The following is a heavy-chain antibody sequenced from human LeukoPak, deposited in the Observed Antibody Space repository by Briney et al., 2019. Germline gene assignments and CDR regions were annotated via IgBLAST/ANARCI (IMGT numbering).Heavy chain of an antibody. D-gene: IGHD1-20*01. Sequence: GGSLRLSCAASGFTFSSYEMNWVRQTAGKGLEWVSGINWNGRSIGYADSVKGRFTVSRDNAKSSLYLQMNSLSAEDTALYYCARAYGKWNDVYFYAFDLWGQGTMVTVSS. J-gene: IGHJ3*01. V-gene: IGHV3-20*04. CDR3: ARAYGKWNDVYFYAFDL. CDR1: GFTFSSYE. CDR2: INWNGRSI.